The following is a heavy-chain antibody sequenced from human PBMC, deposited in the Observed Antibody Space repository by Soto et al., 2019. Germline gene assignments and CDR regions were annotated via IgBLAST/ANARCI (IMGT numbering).Heavy chain of an antibody. J-gene: IGHJ6*03. V-gene: IGHV3-48*01. CDR2: ISSSSSTI. CDR3: ARDSAIFGVYYYYYMDV. D-gene: IGHD3-3*01. CDR1: GFTFSSYG. Sequence: PGGSQRLSCAASGFTFSSYGMNWVRQAPGKGLEWVSYISSSSSTIYYADSVKGRFTISRDNAKNSLYLQMNSLRAEDTAVYYCARDSAIFGVYYYYYMDVWGKGTTVTVSS.